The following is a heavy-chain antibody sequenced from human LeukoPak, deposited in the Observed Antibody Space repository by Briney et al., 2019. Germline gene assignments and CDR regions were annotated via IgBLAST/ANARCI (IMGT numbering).Heavy chain of an antibody. CDR3: ARDRGDYFDY. V-gene: IGHV1-46*01. CDR1: GYTFTSYY. CDR2: INPSGGST. Sequence: ASVKVSCKASGYTFTSYYMHWVRQAPGQGLEWMGIINPSGGSTSYAQKFQGRVTMTRDMSTSTVYMELSSLRSDDTAVYYCARDRGDYFDYWAREPWSPSPQ. J-gene: IGHJ4*02. D-gene: IGHD4-17*01.